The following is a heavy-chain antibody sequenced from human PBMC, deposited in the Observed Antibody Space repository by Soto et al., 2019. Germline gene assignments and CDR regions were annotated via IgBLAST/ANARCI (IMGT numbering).Heavy chain of an antibody. CDR2: ISYDGSNK. CDR1: GFTFSSYG. Sequence: GGSLRLSCAASGFTFSSYGMHWVRQAPGKGLEWVAVISYDGSNKYYADSVKGRFTISRDNSKNTLYLQMNSLRAEDTAVYYCAKVPGGDSSDDYWGKGTLVTVSS. V-gene: IGHV3-30*18. D-gene: IGHD3-22*01. J-gene: IGHJ4*02. CDR3: AKVPGGDSSDDY.